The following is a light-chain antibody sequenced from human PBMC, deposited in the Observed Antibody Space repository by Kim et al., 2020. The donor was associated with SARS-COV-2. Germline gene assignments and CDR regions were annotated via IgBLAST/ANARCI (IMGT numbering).Light chain of an antibody. J-gene: IGKJ3*01. CDR1: QGISSY. CDR2: SAS. Sequence: VGDRVTTTCRASQGISSYLAWYQQKPGKAPKLLIYSASTLQSGVPSRFSGSGSGTDFTLTISSLQPEDFATYYCQQLNSYPPLFTFGPGTKVDIK. V-gene: IGKV1-9*01. CDR3: QQLNSYPPLFT.